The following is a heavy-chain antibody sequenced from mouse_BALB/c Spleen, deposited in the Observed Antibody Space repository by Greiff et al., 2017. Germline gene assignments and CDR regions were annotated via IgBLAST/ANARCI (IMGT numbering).Heavy chain of an antibody. V-gene: IGHV3-2*02. CDR3: AAYYGNYVYYFDY. D-gene: IGHD2-10*01. CDR2: ISYSGST. J-gene: IGHJ2*01. CDR1: GYSITSDYA. Sequence: EVQLQQSGPGLVKPSQSLSLTCTVTGYSITSDYAWNWIRQFPGNKLEWMGYISYSGSTSYNPSLKSRISITRDTSKNQFFLQLNSLTTEDTATYYCAAYYGNYVYYFDYWGQGTTLTVSS.